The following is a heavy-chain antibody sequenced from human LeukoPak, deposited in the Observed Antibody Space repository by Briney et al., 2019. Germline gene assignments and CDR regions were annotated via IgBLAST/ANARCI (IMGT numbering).Heavy chain of an antibody. CDR1: GFVFSSYW. CDR3: ARDKAVDWLPRGSSFNY. V-gene: IGHV3-7*01. CDR2: IKQDGSEK. Sequence: GGSLRLSCAASGFVFSSYWMSWVRQAPGKGLEWVANIKQDGSEKCYVDSLKGRFTISRDNAKNSLYLQMNSLRAEDTAVYYCARDKAVDWLPRGSSFNYWGQGTLVTVSS. D-gene: IGHD3-9*01. J-gene: IGHJ4*02.